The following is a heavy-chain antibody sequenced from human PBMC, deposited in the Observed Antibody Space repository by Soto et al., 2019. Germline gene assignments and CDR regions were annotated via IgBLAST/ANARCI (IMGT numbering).Heavy chain of an antibody. CDR3: ARDQPGYSYGYGLGY. Sequence: EVQLVESGGGLVKPGGSLRLSCAASGFTFSSYSMNWVRQAPGKGLEWVSSISSSSSYIYYADSVKGRFTISRDNAKTSLYLQMNSLRAEDTAVYYCARDQPGYSYGYGLGYWGQGTRVTVSS. CDR1: GFTFSSYS. J-gene: IGHJ4*02. V-gene: IGHV3-21*01. D-gene: IGHD5-18*01. CDR2: ISSSSSYI.